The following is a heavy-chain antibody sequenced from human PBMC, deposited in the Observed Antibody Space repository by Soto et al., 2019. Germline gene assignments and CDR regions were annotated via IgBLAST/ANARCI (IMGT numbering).Heavy chain of an antibody. D-gene: IGHD2-8*01. V-gene: IGHV4-59*01. CDR1: GGSISSYY. Sequence: KTSETLSLTCTVSGGSISSYYWSWIRQPPGKGLEWIGYIYYSGSTNYNPSLKSRVTISVDTSKNQFSLKLSSVTAADTAVYYCARGKYVDVWGQGTTVTVSS. CDR2: IYYSGST. CDR3: ARGKYVDV. J-gene: IGHJ6*02.